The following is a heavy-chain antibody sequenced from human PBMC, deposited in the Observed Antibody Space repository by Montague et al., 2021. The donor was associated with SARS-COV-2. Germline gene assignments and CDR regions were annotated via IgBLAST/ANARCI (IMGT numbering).Heavy chain of an antibody. D-gene: IGHD3-10*01. CDR3: AVTYYYGSGFDY. J-gene: IGHJ4*02. CDR1: GGSISSSNW. Sequence: SETLSLTCAVSGGSISSSNWWSWVRQPPGKGLEWIGEIYHSGSTNYNQSLKSRVTISVDKSKSQFSLKLSSVTAADTAVYYCAVTYYYGSGFDYWGQGTLVTVSS. CDR2: IYHSGST. V-gene: IGHV4-4*02.